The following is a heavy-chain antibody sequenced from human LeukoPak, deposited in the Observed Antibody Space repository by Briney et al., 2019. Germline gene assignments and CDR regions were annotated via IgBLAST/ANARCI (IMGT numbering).Heavy chain of an antibody. J-gene: IGHJ4*02. V-gene: IGHV3-21*01. CDR2: ISSWNDYI. Sequence: GGSLRLSCAASGFTFSSYSMNWVRQAPGTGLEWVSSISSWNDYIYYADSVKGRFAISRDNAKNSLYLQMNSLRVEDTATYYCARDGGYCVKGVCYFDYWGQGTLVTVSS. CDR1: GFTFSSYS. CDR3: ARDGGYCVKGVCYFDY. D-gene: IGHD2-15*01.